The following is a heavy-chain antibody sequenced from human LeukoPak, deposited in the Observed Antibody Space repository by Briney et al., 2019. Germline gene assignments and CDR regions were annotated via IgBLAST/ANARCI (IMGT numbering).Heavy chain of an antibody. J-gene: IGHJ6*02. CDR3: ARTPGGYYYYGMDV. D-gene: IGHD2-15*01. CDR1: GGPISSYY. V-gene: IGHV4-59*01. Sequence: SETLSLTCTVSGGPISSYYWSWIRHPPGKGLEWIGNIYYSGSTDYNPSLKSRVTISVDTSKNQFSLKLSSVTAADTAVYYCARTPGGYYYYGMDVWGQGTTVTVSS. CDR2: IYYSGST.